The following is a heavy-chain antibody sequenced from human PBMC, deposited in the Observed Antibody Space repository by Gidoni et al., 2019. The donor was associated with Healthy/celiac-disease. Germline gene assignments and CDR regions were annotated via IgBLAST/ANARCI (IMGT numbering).Heavy chain of an antibody. D-gene: IGHD2-2*02. CDR1: GGSFRGYY. CDR2: INHSGST. Sequence: QVQLQQWGAGLLKPSETLSLTCAVYGGSFRGYYWSWIRQPPGKGLELIGDINHSGSTNYNPSLKSRVTISVDTSKNQFSLKLSSVTAADTAVYYCARGFQLLYDYWGQGTLVTVSS. V-gene: IGHV4-34*01. J-gene: IGHJ4*02. CDR3: ARGFQLLYDY.